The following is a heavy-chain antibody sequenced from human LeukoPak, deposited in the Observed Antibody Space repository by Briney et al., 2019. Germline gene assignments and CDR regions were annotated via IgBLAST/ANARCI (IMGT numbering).Heavy chain of an antibody. CDR2: INSDGTST. Sequence: GGSLRLSCAASGVTLSSYWMHWVRQAPGKGLVWVSRINSDGTSTTYADPVKGRFTISRDNAKNSLYLQMNSLRAEDTAVYYCARGRLDYGDYLNWFDPWGQGTLVTVSS. J-gene: IGHJ5*02. CDR1: GVTLSSYW. V-gene: IGHV3-74*01. CDR3: ARGRLDYGDYLNWFDP. D-gene: IGHD4-17*01.